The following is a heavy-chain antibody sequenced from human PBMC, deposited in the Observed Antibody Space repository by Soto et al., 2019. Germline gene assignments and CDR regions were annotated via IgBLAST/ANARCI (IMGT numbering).Heavy chain of an antibody. CDR1: GFTVSSNY. J-gene: IGHJ6*03. D-gene: IGHD2-15*01. CDR2: IYSGGST. V-gene: IGHV3-66*01. CDR3: ARDLVECSGGSCPQYSTDV. Sequence: PGGSLRLSCAASGFTVSSNYMSWVRQAPGKGLEWVSVIYSGGSTYYADSVKGRFTFSRDNSKNTLYLQMNSLRAEDTAVYYCARDLVECSGGSCPQYSTDVWGTGPTVTVSS.